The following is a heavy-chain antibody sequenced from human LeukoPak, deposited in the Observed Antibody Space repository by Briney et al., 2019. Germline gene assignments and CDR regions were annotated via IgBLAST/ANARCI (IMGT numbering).Heavy chain of an antibody. V-gene: IGHV4-31*03. CDR2: IYYSGST. CDR1: GGSISSGGYY. CDR3: ARGSDDFWSGSYYFDY. J-gene: IGHJ4*02. D-gene: IGHD3-3*01. Sequence: SQTLSLTCTVSGGSISSGGYYWSWIRQHPGKGLEWIGYIYYSGSTYYNPSLKSRVTISVYTSKNQFSMKLSSVTAADTAVYYCARGSDDFWSGSYYFDYWGQGTLVTVSS.